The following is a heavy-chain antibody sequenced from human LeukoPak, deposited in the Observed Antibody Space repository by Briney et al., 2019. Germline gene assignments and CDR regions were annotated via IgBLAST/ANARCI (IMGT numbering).Heavy chain of an antibody. J-gene: IGHJ4*02. CDR3: ARGQRWGGHENDY. CDR1: GGSFSDYY. CDR2: INHSGST. V-gene: IGHV4-34*01. Sequence: SETLSLTCAVYGGSFSDYYWSWIRQPPGKGLEWIGEINHSGSTNYNPSLKSRVTISVDTSKNQFSLKLSSVAAADTAVYYCARGQRWGGHENDYWGQGTLVTVSS. D-gene: IGHD3-16*01.